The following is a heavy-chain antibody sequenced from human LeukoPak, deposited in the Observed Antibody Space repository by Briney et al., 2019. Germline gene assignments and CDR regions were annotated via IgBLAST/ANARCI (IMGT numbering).Heavy chain of an antibody. J-gene: IGHJ4*02. CDR3: ARDPGVVAATRLIDY. Sequence: GGSLRLSCAASGFTFSSYGMHWVRQAPGKGLEWVAVISYDGSNKYYADSVKGRFTISRDNAKNSLYLQMNSLRAEDTAVYYCARDPGVVAATRLIDYWGQGTLVTVSS. CDR1: GFTFSSYG. CDR2: ISYDGSNK. V-gene: IGHV3-30*03. D-gene: IGHD2-15*01.